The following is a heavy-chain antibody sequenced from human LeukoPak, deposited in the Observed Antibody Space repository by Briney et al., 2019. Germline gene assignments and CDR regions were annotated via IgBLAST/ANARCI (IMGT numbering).Heavy chain of an antibody. CDR3: AKLYDSSGYYFFLDY. J-gene: IGHJ4*02. Sequence: PGGSLRLSCAASGFTFDDYAMHWVRQAPGKGLEWVSLISGDGGSTYYADSAKGRFTISRDNSKNSLYLQMNSLRTEDTALYYCAKLYDSSGYYFFLDYWGQGTLVTVSS. CDR1: GFTFDDYA. CDR2: ISGDGGST. V-gene: IGHV3-43*02. D-gene: IGHD3-22*01.